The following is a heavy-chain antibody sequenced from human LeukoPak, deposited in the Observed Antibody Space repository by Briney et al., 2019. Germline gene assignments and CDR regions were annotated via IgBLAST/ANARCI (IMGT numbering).Heavy chain of an antibody. CDR1: NYTFTNYG. CDR3: ARPIRDGYNYHFFDY. J-gene: IGHJ4*02. V-gene: IGHV1-18*01. D-gene: IGHD5-24*01. CDR2: IGYNGIA. Sequence: ASVKVSCKGSNYTFTNYGMAWVRQAPGQGLQWMGWIGYNGIADYAQNLQGRVTMTTDTSTSTAYMELRSLRSDDTAVYYCARPIRDGYNYHFFDYWGQGTLVTVSS.